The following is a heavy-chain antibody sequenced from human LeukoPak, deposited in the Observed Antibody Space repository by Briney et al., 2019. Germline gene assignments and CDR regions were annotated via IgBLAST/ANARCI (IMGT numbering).Heavy chain of an antibody. CDR1: GYTFTSYG. Sequence: GASVKVSCKASGYTFTSYGISWVRQAPGQGLEWMGWISAYNGNTNYAQKLQGRVTMTTDTSTSTAYMELSSLRSEDTAVYYCATVAGTHYYYYVDVWGKGTTVTVSS. D-gene: IGHD1-1*01. J-gene: IGHJ6*03. V-gene: IGHV1-18*01. CDR2: ISAYNGNT. CDR3: ATVAGTHYYYYVDV.